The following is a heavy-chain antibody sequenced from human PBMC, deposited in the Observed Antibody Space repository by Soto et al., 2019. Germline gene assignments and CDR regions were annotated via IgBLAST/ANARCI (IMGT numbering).Heavy chain of an antibody. J-gene: IGHJ4*02. Sequence: GGSLRLSCAASGFTFSSYAMSWVRQAPGKGLVWVSRIKSNESTTNYADSVWGRLTISRDNAKNTVYLQMNSLRAEDTAVYYCARGARNYYYFDYWGQGTLVTVSS. D-gene: IGHD3-10*01. V-gene: IGHV3-74*01. CDR3: ARGARNYYYFDY. CDR1: GFTFSSYA. CDR2: IKSNESTT.